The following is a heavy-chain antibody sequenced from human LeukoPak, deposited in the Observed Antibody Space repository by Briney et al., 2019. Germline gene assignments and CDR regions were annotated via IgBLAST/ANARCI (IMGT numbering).Heavy chain of an antibody. CDR1: GYSFSDYG. Sequence: GGSLRLSCAVTGYSFSDYGMHWVRQAPGEGPEWVAAISYDGNKKLYTDSVRGRFTISRDGSQNTMSLQVNSLRPGDTAVYYCAQLWPFDFWGQGTLVIVSS. V-gene: IGHV3-30*03. CDR2: ISYDGNKK. J-gene: IGHJ4*02. CDR3: AQLWPFDF. D-gene: IGHD1-1*01.